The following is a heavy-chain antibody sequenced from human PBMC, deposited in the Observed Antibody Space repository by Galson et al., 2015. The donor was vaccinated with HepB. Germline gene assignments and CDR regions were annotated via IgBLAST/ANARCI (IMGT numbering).Heavy chain of an antibody. CDR2: IYYSGRL. Sequence: LSLTCSVSGGSISRSNYYWGWIRQPPGKGLEWIGSIYYSGRLFYNPSLKSRVTISVDTSKNQFSLRLTSVTAADTAVYYCARQPYTSGWLYWFFGLWGRGTLVTVSS. V-gene: IGHV4-39*01. D-gene: IGHD6-19*01. J-gene: IGHJ2*01. CDR1: GGSISRSNYY. CDR3: ARQPYTSGWLYWFFGL.